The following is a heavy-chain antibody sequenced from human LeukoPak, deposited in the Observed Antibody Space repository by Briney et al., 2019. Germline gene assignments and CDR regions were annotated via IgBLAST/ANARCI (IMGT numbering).Heavy chain of an antibody. J-gene: IGHJ5*02. Sequence: SETLSLTCTVSGDYISNSYWSWIRQSPGQGLEWIGFIHYTGTSNFNPSLKSRVTISIDTSKNQFSLKLSSVTAADTAVYYCARRGIVVVPAAKRYNWFDPWGQGTLVTVSS. V-gene: IGHV4-59*12. D-gene: IGHD2-2*01. CDR1: GDYISNSY. CDR3: ARRGIVVVPAAKRYNWFDP. CDR2: IHYTGTS.